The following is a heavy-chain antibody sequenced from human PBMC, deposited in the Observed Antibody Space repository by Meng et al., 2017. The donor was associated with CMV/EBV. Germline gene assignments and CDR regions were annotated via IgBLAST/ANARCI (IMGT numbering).Heavy chain of an antibody. V-gene: IGHV3-9*01. Sequence: LSLTCAASGFTFDDYAMHWVRQAPGKGLEWVSGISWNSGSIGYADSVKGRFTISRDNAKNSLYLQMNSLRAEDTAVYYCARDLATVTTEWVWAYYYGMDVWGQGTTVTVSS. J-gene: IGHJ6*02. CDR3: ARDLATVTTEWVWAYYYGMDV. CDR1: GFTFDDYA. CDR2: ISWNSGSI. D-gene: IGHD4-11*01.